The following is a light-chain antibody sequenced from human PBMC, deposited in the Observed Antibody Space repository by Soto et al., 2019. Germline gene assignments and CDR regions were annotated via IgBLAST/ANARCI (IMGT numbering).Light chain of an antibody. CDR1: SSDVGGYKY. CDR3: ASYTSSSTSVI. V-gene: IGLV2-14*01. J-gene: IGLJ2*01. Sequence: QSVLTHPASVSGSPGQSITISCTGTSSDVGGYKYVSWYQQHPDKAPKLIIFEVSNRPSGISSRFSGSKSGNTASLTISGLQAEDEADSYCASYTSSSTSVIFGRGTKVTVL. CDR2: EVS.